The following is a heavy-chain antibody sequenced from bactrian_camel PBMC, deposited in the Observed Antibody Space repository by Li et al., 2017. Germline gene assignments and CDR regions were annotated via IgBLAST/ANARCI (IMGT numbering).Heavy chain of an antibody. V-gene: IGHV3S1*01. J-gene: IGHJ4*01. CDR2: IDTAGAA. CDR1: GYTASTYF. D-gene: IGHD7*01. CDR3: ARGTA. Sequence: LVESGGGSVQAGGSLRLSCAASGYTASTYFVAWFRQPPGKEREGVAAIDTAGAATYTYSAQGRFTISRDNAKNTLYLQLNSLKTEDTAMYYCARGTARGQGTQVTVS.